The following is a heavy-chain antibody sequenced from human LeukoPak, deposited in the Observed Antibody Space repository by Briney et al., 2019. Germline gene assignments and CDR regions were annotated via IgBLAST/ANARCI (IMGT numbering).Heavy chain of an antibody. CDR1: GFTFSDYY. Sequence: GGSLRLSCAASGFTFSDYYMSWIRQAPGKGLEWVSYIGSSGTTIYYADSVKGRFTISRDDAKNSLFLQMNSLRAEDTAVYYCARDRMTTVTNDAFDIWGQGTMVTVSS. V-gene: IGHV3-11*04. CDR2: IGSSGTTI. D-gene: IGHD4-17*01. J-gene: IGHJ3*02. CDR3: ARDRMTTVTNDAFDI.